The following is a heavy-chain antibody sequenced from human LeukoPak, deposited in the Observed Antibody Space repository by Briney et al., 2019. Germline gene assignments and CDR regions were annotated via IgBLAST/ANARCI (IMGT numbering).Heavy chain of an antibody. CDR2: ITTSSSYI. CDR1: GFTFSTYY. D-gene: IGHD3-10*01. V-gene: IGHV3-21*01. CDR3: AKPSMVRGVTPFDY. Sequence: GGSLRLSCAASGFTFSTYYMNWVRQAPGKGLEWVSSITTSSSYIYYADSVKGRFTISRDNAKNSLYLQMNSLRAVDTAVYYCAKPSMVRGVTPFDYWGQGTLVTVSS. J-gene: IGHJ4*02.